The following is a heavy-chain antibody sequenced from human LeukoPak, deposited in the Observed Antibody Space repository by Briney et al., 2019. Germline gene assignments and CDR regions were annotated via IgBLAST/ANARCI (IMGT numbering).Heavy chain of an antibody. CDR3: ARRIQGMAPYYFDY. Sequence: GGSLRLSCTASGFTFSSYWMHWVRQPPGNGLVWVSRINSDGGSTGYADSVKGRFTISRDNAKNTLYLQMNSLRAEDTAVYYCARRIQGMAPYYFDYWGQGTLVTVSS. J-gene: IGHJ4*02. CDR1: GFTFSSYW. V-gene: IGHV3-74*01. D-gene: IGHD5-24*01. CDR2: INSDGGST.